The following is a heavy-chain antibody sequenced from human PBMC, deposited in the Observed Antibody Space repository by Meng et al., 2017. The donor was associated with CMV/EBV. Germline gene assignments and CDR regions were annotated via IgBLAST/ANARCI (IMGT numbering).Heavy chain of an antibody. CDR1: GGSISSYY. CDR3: ARGLVRWAFDY. V-gene: IGHV4-59*01. Sequence: SETLSLTCTVSGGSISSYYWSWIRQPPGKGLEWIGYIYYSGSTNYNPSLKSRVTLSVDTSKNQFSLKLSAVTAADTAVYYCARGLVRWAFDYWGQGTLVTVSS. D-gene: IGHD4-23*01. CDR2: IYYSGST. J-gene: IGHJ4*02.